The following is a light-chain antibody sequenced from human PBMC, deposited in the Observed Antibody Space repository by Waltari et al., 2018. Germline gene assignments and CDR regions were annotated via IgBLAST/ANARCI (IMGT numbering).Light chain of an antibody. CDR2: AAS. CDR3: QQNSNWPRT. J-gene: IGKJ1*01. V-gene: IGKV3D-15*01. CDR1: QSVSAG. Sequence: EIVMTQSPATLSLSPGERATLSCRASQSVSAGLAWYQQKPGQAPRLLIYAASSRATGIPDRFSGSGSGTEFTLTISSLEPEDVAVYYCQQNSNWPRTFGPGTKVEIK.